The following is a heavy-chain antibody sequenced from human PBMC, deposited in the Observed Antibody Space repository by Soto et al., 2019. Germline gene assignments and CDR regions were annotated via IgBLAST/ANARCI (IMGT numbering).Heavy chain of an antibody. CDR3: ARDYVRYCSSTSCYTPYYYYGMDV. J-gene: IGHJ6*02. CDR2: INPNSGGT. Sequence: GASVKVSCKASGYTFTGYYMHWVRQAPGQGLEWMGWINPNSGGTNYAQKFQGWVTMTRDTSISTAYMELSRLRSDDTAVYYCARDYVRYCSSTSCYTPYYYYGMDVWGQGTTVTVSS. D-gene: IGHD2-2*02. CDR1: GYTFTGYY. V-gene: IGHV1-2*04.